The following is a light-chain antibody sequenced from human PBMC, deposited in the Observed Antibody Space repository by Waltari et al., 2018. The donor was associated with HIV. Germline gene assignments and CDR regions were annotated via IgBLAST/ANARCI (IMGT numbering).Light chain of an antibody. CDR3: CSKSTIYFGVL. CDR2: DVD. Sequence: QYALTQPASVSGPPGQSITISCTGTSDDIGGSNFVSWYQHHPGKAPRLIIFDVDKRPSGISDRFSGSKSGYTASLTISGLRTEDEADYFCCSKSTIYFGVLFGGGTTLTVL. CDR1: SDDIGGSNF. V-gene: IGLV2-23*02. J-gene: IGLJ2*01.